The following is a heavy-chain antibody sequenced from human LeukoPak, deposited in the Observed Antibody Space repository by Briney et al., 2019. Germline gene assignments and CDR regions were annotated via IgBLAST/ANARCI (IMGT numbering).Heavy chain of an antibody. V-gene: IGHV3-33*06. CDR2: IWYDGSNK. J-gene: IGHJ1*01. CDR3: AKDQDYYDTSGYYYVGDFQH. Sequence: GGSLRLSCAASGFTFSSYGMHWVRQAPGKGLEWVAVIWYDGSNKYYADSVKGRFTISIDNSKNTLYLQMNSLRAEDTAVYYCAKDQDYYDTSGYYYVGDFQHWGQGTLVTVSS. D-gene: IGHD3-22*01. CDR1: GFTFSSYG.